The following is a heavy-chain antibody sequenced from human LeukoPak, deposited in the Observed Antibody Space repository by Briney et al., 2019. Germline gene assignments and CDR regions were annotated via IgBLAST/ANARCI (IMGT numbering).Heavy chain of an antibody. Sequence: KTSETLSLTCAVYGGSFSGCYWSWIRQPPGKGLEWIGEINHSGSTNYNPSLKSRVTISVDTSKNQFSLKLSSVTAADTAVYYCARRIWFGELSFWFDPWGQGTLSPSPQ. D-gene: IGHD3-10*01. V-gene: IGHV4-34*01. CDR3: ARRIWFGELSFWFDP. J-gene: IGHJ5*02. CDR2: INHSGST. CDR1: GGSFSGCY.